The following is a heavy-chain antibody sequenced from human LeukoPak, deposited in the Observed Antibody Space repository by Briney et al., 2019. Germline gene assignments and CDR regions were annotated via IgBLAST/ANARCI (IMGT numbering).Heavy chain of an antibody. CDR1: GGFISSGSYY. V-gene: IGHV4-61*01. CDR2: IYYTGSA. CDR3: ARDNLATVDS. J-gene: IGHJ4*02. Sequence: SETLSLTCTVSGGFISSGSYYWTWLRQPRGKGLEWMGYIYYTGSANYNPSLESRVTVSVDTSKSQFSLKLNSVTAADTAVYYCARDNLATVDSWGQGTLVTVSS. D-gene: IGHD1-1*01.